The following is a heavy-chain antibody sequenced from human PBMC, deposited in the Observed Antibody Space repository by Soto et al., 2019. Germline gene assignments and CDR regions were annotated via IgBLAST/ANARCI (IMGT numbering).Heavy chain of an antibody. CDR1: GFTFSNYA. J-gene: IGHJ5*02. CDR3: ARDTYYYGSGSYGP. D-gene: IGHD3-10*01. V-gene: IGHV3-23*01. Sequence: PGGSLRLSCAASGFTFSNYAMSWVRQAPGKGLEWVSSISGSGVSTYYADSVRGRFTISRDNSKNTLYLQMNSLRAEDTAVYYCARDTYYYGSGSYGPWGQGTLVTVSS. CDR2: ISGSGVST.